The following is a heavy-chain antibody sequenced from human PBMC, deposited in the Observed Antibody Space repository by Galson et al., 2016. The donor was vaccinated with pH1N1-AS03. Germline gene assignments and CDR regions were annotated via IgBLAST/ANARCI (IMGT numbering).Heavy chain of an antibody. V-gene: IGHV3-43D*03. CDR1: GFTFDDYA. J-gene: IGHJ4*02. CDR3: AQDMHHRSAWEVFDS. CDR2: ITWDGVST. D-gene: IGHD3-3*01. Sequence: SLRLSCAASGFTFDDYAMHWVRQAPGKGLEWVSFITWDGVSTYYADSVRGRFTISRDSSKNSVYLQMDSLRGEDTALYHCAQDMHHRSAWEVFDSWGQGTLVTVSS.